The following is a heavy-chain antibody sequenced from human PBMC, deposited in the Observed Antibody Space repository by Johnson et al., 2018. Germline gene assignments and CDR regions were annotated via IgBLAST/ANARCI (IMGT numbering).Heavy chain of an antibody. J-gene: IGHJ6*03. V-gene: IGHV4-34*01. CDR1: GGSFSGYY. Sequence: QVQLQQWGAGLLKPSETLSLTCAVYGGSFSGYYWSWIRQPPGKGLEWIGEINHSGRTNYNPSLQGRVTMSIDPSKNQFSLKLTSVTAADTAVFFCARGRRKKMVRGTTNLFLDQYDDYMDVWDKGTTVTVSS. CDR2: INHSGRT. D-gene: IGHD3-10*01. CDR3: ARGRRKKMVRGTTNLFLDQYDDYMDV.